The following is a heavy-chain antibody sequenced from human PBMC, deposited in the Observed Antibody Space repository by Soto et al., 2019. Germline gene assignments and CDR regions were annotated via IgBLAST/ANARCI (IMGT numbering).Heavy chain of an antibody. CDR3: ARHDWPLAPRDY. CDR2: INHSGST. Sequence: SETLSLTCAVYGVSFSGYYWSWIRQPPGKGLEWIGEINHSGSTNYNPSLKSRVTISVDTSKNQFSLKLSSVTAADTAVYYCARHDWPLAPRDYWGQGTLVTVSS. V-gene: IGHV4-34*01. D-gene: IGHD2-21*01. CDR1: GVSFSGYY. J-gene: IGHJ4*02.